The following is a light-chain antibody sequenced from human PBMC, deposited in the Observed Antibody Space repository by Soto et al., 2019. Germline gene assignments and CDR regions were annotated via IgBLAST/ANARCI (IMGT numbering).Light chain of an antibody. J-gene: IGKJ5*01. CDR1: QSVSSN. CDR3: QQYNNWPPIT. Sequence: EIVMTQSPATLSVSPGERATLSCRSSQSVSSNLAWYQQKNGQTPRLLIYGASTRAAGIPARFSGSGSGTDFTLTISSLQSEDFAVYYCQQYNNWPPITFGQGTRLEIK. V-gene: IGKV3-15*01. CDR2: GAS.